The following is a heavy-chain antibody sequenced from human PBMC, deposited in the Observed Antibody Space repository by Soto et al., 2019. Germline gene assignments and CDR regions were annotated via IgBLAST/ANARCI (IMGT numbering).Heavy chain of an antibody. CDR3: ARQGRYSGYDYYYYMDV. J-gene: IGHJ6*03. V-gene: IGHV4-39*01. CDR1: GGSISSSSYY. D-gene: IGHD5-12*01. Sequence: PSETLSLTCTVSGGSISSSSYYWGWIRQPPGKGLEWIGSIYYSGSTYYNPSLKSRVTISVDTSKNQFSLKLSSVTAADTAVYYCARQGRYSGYDYYYYMDVWGKGTTVTVSS. CDR2: IYYSGST.